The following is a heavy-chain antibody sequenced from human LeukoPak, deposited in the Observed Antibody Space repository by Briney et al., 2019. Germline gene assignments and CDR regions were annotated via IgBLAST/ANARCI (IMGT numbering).Heavy chain of an antibody. D-gene: IGHD2-15*01. Sequence: SQTLSLTCTVSGGSISSGSYYWSWIRQPAGKGLEWIGRIYTSGSTNYNPSLKSRVTMSVDTSKNQFSLKLSSVTAADTAVYYCARDLADWYFDLWGRGTLVTVSS. V-gene: IGHV4-61*02. CDR2: IYTSGST. CDR3: ARDLADWYFDL. CDR1: GGSISSGSYY. J-gene: IGHJ2*01.